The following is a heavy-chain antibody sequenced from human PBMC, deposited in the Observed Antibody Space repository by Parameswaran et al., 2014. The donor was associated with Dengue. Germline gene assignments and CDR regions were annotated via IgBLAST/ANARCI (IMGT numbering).Heavy chain of an antibody. CDR2: IYSGGST. D-gene: IGHD3-22*01. CDR3: ARDRAYYDSSGYPYYFDY. V-gene: IGHV3-53*05. Sequence: APGKGLEWVSVIYSGGSTYYADSVKGRFTISRDNSKNTLYLQMNSLRAEDTAVYYCARDRAYYDSSGYPYYFDYWGQGTLVTVSS. J-gene: IGHJ4*02.